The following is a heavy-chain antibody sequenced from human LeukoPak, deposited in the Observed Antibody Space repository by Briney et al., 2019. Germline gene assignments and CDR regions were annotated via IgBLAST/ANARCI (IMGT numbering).Heavy chain of an antibody. CDR1: GFTFSDYY. CDR3: AREQRVGATVYFDY. J-gene: IGHJ4*02. D-gene: IGHD1-26*01. V-gene: IGHV3-11*01. Sequence: PGGSLRLSCAASGFTFSDYYMSWIRQAPGKGLEWVSYISSSGSTIYYADSVKGRFTISRDNAKNSLYLQMNSLRAEDTAVYYCAREQRVGATVYFDYWGQGTLVTVSS. CDR2: ISSSGSTI.